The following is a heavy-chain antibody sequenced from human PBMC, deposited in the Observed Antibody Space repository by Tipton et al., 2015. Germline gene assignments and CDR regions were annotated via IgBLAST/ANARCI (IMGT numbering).Heavy chain of an antibody. Sequence: TLSLTCTVSGGSISSSSYYWGWIRQPPGKGLEWIGSISYSGSTYYNPSLKSRVTISVDTSKTQFSLEMRSVTATDTAVYYCARARGRHGGLFDSWGQGILVTVSS. V-gene: IGHV4-39*07. CDR1: GGSISSSSYY. CDR2: ISYSGST. J-gene: IGHJ4*02. D-gene: IGHD4-23*01. CDR3: ARARGRHGGLFDS.